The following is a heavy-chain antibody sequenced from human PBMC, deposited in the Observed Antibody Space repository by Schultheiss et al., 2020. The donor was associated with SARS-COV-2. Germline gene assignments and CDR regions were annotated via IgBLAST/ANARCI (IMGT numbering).Heavy chain of an antibody. CDR3: SRGRTSVIPSPVLGLGPLYFSYDMDV. V-gene: IGHV4-34*01. Sequence: SQTLSLTCTVSGGSISGYYWNWIRQPPGKGLEWIGEVNHSGNTNYNPSLKRRLTISIDTSKRQFSLRLTSVTAADTATYYCSRGRTSVIPSPVLGLGPLYFSYDMDVWGKGAAVTVSS. D-gene: IGHD6-19*01. J-gene: IGHJ6*03. CDR1: GGSISGYY. CDR2: VNHSGNT.